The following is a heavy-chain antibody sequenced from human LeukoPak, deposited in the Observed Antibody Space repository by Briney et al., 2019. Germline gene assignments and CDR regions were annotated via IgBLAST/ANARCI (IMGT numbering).Heavy chain of an antibody. D-gene: IGHD3-10*01. CDR1: GFAFNNYV. V-gene: IGHV3-23*01. CDR3: ARGSGTSRPYYLDY. Sequence: PGGSLRLSCAASGFAFNNYVMTWVRQAPGKGLDWFSAISGYGDSTYYADSVKGRFTISRDSSKSTMYLQTTSLRAEDTAVYYCARGSGTSRPYYLDYWGRGTLVTVPS. J-gene: IGHJ4*02. CDR2: ISGYGDST.